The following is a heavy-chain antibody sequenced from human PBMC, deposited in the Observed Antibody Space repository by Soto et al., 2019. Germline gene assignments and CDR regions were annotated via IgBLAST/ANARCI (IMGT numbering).Heavy chain of an antibody. V-gene: IGHV3-21*01. CDR2: ITTTTSYI. J-gene: IGHJ6*03. Sequence: PGGSLRLSCAASGFTFSDYTMNWVRQAPGKGLEWVSSITTTTSYIYYADSVRGRFTISTDNAKNSLYLQMNSLRAEDMAVYYCARDLGQLEPLSYMDVWGKGTTVTVSS. D-gene: IGHD1-1*01. CDR3: ARDLGQLEPLSYMDV. CDR1: GFTFSDYT.